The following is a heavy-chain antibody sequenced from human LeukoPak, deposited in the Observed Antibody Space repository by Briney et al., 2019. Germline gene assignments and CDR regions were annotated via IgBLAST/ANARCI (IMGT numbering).Heavy chain of an antibody. J-gene: IGHJ4*02. V-gene: IGHV3-48*02. CDR1: GFTFSSYS. CDR2: ISSSSSTI. D-gene: IGHD4-17*01. Sequence: GGSLRLSCAASGFTFSSYSMNWVRQAPGKGLEWVSYISSSSSTIYYADSVKGRFTISRDNAKNSLYLQMNSLRDEDTAVYYCARDLWVTTVTTFNYWGQGTLVTVSS. CDR3: ARDLWVTTVTTFNY.